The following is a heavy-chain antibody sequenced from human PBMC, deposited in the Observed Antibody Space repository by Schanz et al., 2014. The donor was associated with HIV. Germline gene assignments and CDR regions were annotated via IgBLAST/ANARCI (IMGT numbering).Heavy chain of an antibody. D-gene: IGHD1-1*01. CDR3: ARGPRYAY. CDR2: ISYDGNNE. J-gene: IGHJ4*02. V-gene: IGHV3-30-3*01. CDR1: GFTFSSYA. Sequence: QVQLVESGGGVVQPGRSLRLSCAASGFTFSSYAMHWVRQAPGKGLEWVAFISYDGNNEYYAASVKGRFTISRDNSKNTVYLQMNSLRAGDTAMYYCARGPRYAYWGQGNLVTVSS.